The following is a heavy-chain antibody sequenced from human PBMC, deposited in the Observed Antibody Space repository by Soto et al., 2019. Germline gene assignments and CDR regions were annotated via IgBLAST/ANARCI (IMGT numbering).Heavy chain of an antibody. V-gene: IGHV4-31*03. Sequence: SETLSLTCFVSGYSITAGGYYWSWIRHHPGKGLEWIGSFYSSGSIIYNPSLRSRVSISGDTSSNQFSMSLTSVSAADTARYYCARMYSSGSGWFHPWGQGTLVTVSS. CDR1: GYSITAGGYY. CDR2: FYSSGSI. J-gene: IGHJ5*02. CDR3: ARMYSSGSGWFHP. D-gene: IGHD6-19*01.